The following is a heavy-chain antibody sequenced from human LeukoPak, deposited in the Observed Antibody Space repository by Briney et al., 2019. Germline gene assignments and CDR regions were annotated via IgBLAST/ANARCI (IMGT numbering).Heavy chain of an antibody. V-gene: IGHV4-34*01. J-gene: IGHJ4*02. CDR3: ARRPDILTGKFDY. Sequence: SETLSLTCAVYGGSFSGYYWSWIRQPPGKGLEWIGEINHSGSTNYNPSLKSRVTISVDTSKNHFSLKLSSVTAADTAVYYCARRPDILTGKFDYWGQGTLVTVSS. CDR1: GGSFSGYY. D-gene: IGHD3-9*01. CDR2: INHSGST.